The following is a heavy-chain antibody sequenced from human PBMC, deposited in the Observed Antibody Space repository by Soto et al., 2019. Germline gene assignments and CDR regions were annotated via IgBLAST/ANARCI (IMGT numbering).Heavy chain of an antibody. J-gene: IGHJ6*02. CDR1: GYTFTSYG. CDR3: ARVPGYDFWSGFGYYYGMDV. Sequence: QVQLVQSGAEVKKPGASVKVSCKASGYTFTSYGISWVRQAPGQGLEWMGWISAYNGNTNYAQKLQGRVTMTTDTSTSTAYMELRSLRSDDTAVYYCARVPGYDFWSGFGYYYGMDVWGQGTTVTVSS. D-gene: IGHD3-3*01. CDR2: ISAYNGNT. V-gene: IGHV1-18*04.